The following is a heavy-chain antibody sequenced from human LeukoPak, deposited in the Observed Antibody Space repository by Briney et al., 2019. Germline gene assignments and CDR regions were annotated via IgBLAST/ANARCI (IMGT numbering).Heavy chain of an antibody. V-gene: IGHV4-38-2*02. CDR1: GGSISSYY. CDR2: IYHSGST. Sequence: KPSETLSLTCTVSGGSISSYYWSWIRQPPGKGLEWIGSIYHSGSTYYNPSLKSRVTISVDTSKNQFSLKLSSVTAADTAVYYCARGLNSLYSYGLRDWFDPWAREPWSPSPQ. D-gene: IGHD5-18*01. J-gene: IGHJ5*02. CDR3: ARGLNSLYSYGLRDWFDP.